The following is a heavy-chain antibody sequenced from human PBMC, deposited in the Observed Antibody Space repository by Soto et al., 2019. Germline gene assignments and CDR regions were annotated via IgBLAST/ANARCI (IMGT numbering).Heavy chain of an antibody. J-gene: IGHJ3*02. CDR2: IIPIFGTA. V-gene: IGHV1-69*13. Sequence: GXSVKVSVDASVGSFSGYAIGGVRQAPGQGLEWMGGIIPIFGTANYAQKFQGRVTITADESTSTAYMELSSLRSEDTAVYYCARGAVAATKAFDIWGQGTMVTVSS. CDR1: VGSFSGYA. D-gene: IGHD6-19*01. CDR3: ARGAVAATKAFDI.